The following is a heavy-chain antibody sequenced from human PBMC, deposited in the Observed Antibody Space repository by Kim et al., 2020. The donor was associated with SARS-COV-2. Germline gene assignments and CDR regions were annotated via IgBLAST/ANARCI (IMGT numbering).Heavy chain of an antibody. CDR2: IIPIFGTA. Sequence: SVKVSCKASGGTFSSYAISWVRQAPGQGLEWMGGIIPIFGTANYAQKFQGRVTITADESTSTAYMELSSLRSEDTAVYYCAPTYYYGSGSYRTPYYYGMDVWGQGTTVTVSS. CDR1: GGTFSSYA. D-gene: IGHD3-10*01. V-gene: IGHV1-69*13. J-gene: IGHJ6*02. CDR3: APTYYYGSGSYRTPYYYGMDV.